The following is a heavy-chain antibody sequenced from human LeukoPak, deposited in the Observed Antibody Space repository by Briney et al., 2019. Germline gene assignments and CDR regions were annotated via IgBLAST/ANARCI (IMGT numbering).Heavy chain of an antibody. V-gene: IGHV3-11*01. CDR3: AKGWFRELTQR. CDR2: ISSGGSTI. Sequence: KPGGSLRLSCAVSGFTFSDYYMSWIRPAPGKGLEWVSYISSGGSTISHADSVKGRFTIARDNAENSLYLQMNSLRAEDTAVYYCAKGWFRELTQRWGQGTLVTVSS. CDR1: GFTFSDYY. J-gene: IGHJ4*02. D-gene: IGHD3-10*01.